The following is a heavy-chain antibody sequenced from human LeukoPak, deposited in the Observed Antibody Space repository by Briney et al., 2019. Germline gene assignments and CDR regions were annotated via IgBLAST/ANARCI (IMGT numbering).Heavy chain of an antibody. D-gene: IGHD3-22*01. J-gene: IGHJ6*03. CDR3: ARVAPRRGYSYYMDV. CDR2: MYYSGST. CDR1: GGSISSSGYY. V-gene: IGHV4-39*07. Sequence: SETLSLTCTVSGGSISSSGYYWGWIRQPPGKGLEWIGSMYYSGSTYYNPSLKSRVTISVDTSKNQFSLKLSSVTAADTAVYYCARVAPRRGYSYYMDVWGKGTTVTVSS.